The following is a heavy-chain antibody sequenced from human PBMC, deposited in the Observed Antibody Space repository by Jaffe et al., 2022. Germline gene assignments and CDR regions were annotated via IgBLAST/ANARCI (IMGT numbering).Heavy chain of an antibody. J-gene: IGHJ5*02. CDR1: GGSISSGSYY. D-gene: IGHD5-12*01. CDR2: IYTSGST. V-gene: IGHV4-61*02. CDR3: ARDWQDGYIGFDP. Sequence: QVQLQESGPGLVKPSQTLSLTCTVSGGSISSGSYYWSWIRQPAGKGLEWIGRIYTSGSTNYNPSLKSRVTISVDTSKNQFSLKLSSVTAADTAVYYCARDWQDGYIGFDPWGQGTLVTVSS.